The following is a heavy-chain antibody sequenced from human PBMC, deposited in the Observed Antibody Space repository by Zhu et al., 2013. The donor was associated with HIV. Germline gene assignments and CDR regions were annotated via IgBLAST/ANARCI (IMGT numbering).Heavy chain of an antibody. J-gene: IGHJ4*03. D-gene: IGHD2-21*01. Sequence: QVQLVQSGAEVKKPGASVKVSCKASGYTFSGYYMHWVRQAPGQGLEWMGWINPNSGGTNYAQKFQGRITMTWDTSTGTAHLEVTRLTSVDTALYFCARAASRHCGKRRCYWGTQNLWGQGTQVTVSS. CDR1: GYTFSGYY. V-gene: IGHV1-2*02. CDR3: ARAASRHCGKRRCYWGTQNL. CDR2: INPNSGGT.